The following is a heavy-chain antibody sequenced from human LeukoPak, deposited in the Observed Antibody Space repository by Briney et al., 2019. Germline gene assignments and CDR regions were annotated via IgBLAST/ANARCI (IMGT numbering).Heavy chain of an antibody. CDR1: GFTFSSYA. D-gene: IGHD3-22*01. J-gene: IGHJ4*02. Sequence: PGGSLRLSCAASGFTFSSYAMSWVRQAQGKGLEWVSAISGSGGSTYYADSVKGRFTISRDNSKNTLYLQMNSLRAEDTAVYYCAKGGAYYYDSSGFDYWGQGTLVTVSS. CDR2: ISGSGGST. CDR3: AKGGAYYYDSSGFDY. V-gene: IGHV3-23*01.